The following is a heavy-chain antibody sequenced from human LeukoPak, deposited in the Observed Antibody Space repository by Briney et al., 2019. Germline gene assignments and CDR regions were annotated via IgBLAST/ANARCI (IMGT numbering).Heavy chain of an antibody. CDR1: GYTFTGYY. V-gene: IGHV1-2*02. CDR2: INPNSGDT. D-gene: IGHD3-3*01. J-gene: IGHJ3*02. Sequence: ASVKVSCKASGYTFTGYYMHLVRQAPGQGLEWMAWINPNSGDTKYVQELQGRVTMTRDTSISTAYMELRRLRSDDTAVYYCARELLDRRGGVYAFDIWGQGTMVTVSS. CDR3: ARELLDRRGGVYAFDI.